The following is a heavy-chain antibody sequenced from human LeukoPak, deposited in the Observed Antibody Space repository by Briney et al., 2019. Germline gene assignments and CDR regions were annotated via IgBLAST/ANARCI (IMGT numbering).Heavy chain of an antibody. Sequence: SETLSLTCNVSGGPISSYYWSWIRQPPGKGLEWIGNIYYSGSTNYNPSLKSRVSISVDTSKNQFSLKLSSVTAADTAVYYCARLRELLYYFDYWGQGTLVTVSS. CDR3: ARLRELLYYFDY. V-gene: IGHV4-59*08. D-gene: IGHD1-26*01. J-gene: IGHJ4*02. CDR1: GGPISSYY. CDR2: IYYSGST.